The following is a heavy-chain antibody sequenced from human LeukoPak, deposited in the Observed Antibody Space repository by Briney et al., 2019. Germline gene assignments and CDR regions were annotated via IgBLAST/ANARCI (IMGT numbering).Heavy chain of an antibody. CDR1: GYTFTSYY. CDR3: ASRGVILDYYYGMDV. D-gene: IGHD3-16*01. Sequence: ASVKVSCTASGYTFTSYYMHWVRQAPGRGLEWMGRINPSGGSTSYAQKFQGRVTMTRDTSTSTVYMELSSLRSEDTAVYYCASRGVILDYYYGMDVWGQGTTVTVSS. CDR2: INPSGGST. V-gene: IGHV1-46*01. J-gene: IGHJ6*02.